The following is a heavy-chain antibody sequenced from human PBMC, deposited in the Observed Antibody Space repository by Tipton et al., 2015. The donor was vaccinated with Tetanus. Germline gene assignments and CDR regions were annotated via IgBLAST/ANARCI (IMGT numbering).Heavy chain of an antibody. V-gene: IGHV1-18*01. J-gene: IGHJ4*02. CDR2: VSAYNGRT. CDR3: ARDVRAEMGFDY. CDR1: GYTFTSYG. D-gene: IGHD1-26*01. Sequence: QLVQSGDEVKRPGASVKVSCKASGYTFTSYGINWVRQAPGQGLEWMGWVSAYNGRTNYAQKVRDRVTMTTDTSTSIAYTELRSLRSDDTALYYCARDVRAEMGFDYWGRGTRVTVSS.